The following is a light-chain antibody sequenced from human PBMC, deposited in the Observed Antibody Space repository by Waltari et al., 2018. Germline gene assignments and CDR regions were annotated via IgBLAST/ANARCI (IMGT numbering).Light chain of an antibody. J-gene: IGLJ1*01. CDR3: CSYAGRYTYV. V-gene: IGLV2-11*01. CDR2: DVN. CDR1: SSDVGGYDY. Sequence: QSALTQPRSVSGSPGQSVTTSCTGTSSDVGGYDYVSWYQQHPGKAPQLVIYDVNQRPSGVPDRFSGSKSGNTASLTISGLQAEDEADYYCCSYAGRYTYVFGTGTKVTVL.